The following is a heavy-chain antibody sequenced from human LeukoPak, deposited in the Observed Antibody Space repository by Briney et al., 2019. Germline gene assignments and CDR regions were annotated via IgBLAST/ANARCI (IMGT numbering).Heavy chain of an antibody. Sequence: PGGSLRLSCAASGFTFSSYSMHWVRQAPGKGLEWVAVISYDGNNIYYADSVKGRFTISRDNSKNRLFLQMNSLRAEDTAVHYCARERMNYNDNSGYYHFDYWGQGTLVTVSS. CDR1: GFTFSSYS. D-gene: IGHD3-22*01. J-gene: IGHJ4*02. CDR2: ISYDGNNI. V-gene: IGHV3-30*04. CDR3: ARERMNYNDNSGYYHFDY.